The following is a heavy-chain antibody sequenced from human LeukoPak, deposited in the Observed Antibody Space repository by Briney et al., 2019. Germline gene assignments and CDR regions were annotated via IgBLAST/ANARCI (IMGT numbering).Heavy chain of an antibody. D-gene: IGHD6-19*01. Sequence: PSETLSLTCTVSGGSISSHDWGWIRQPPGKGLEWIAYIYYSGNTNYNPSLKSRVTISVDTSKNQFSLKLSSVTAADTAVYYCARDRSGGWDSWGQGTLVTVSS. V-gene: IGHV4-59*11. CDR1: GGSISSHD. CDR2: IYYSGNT. CDR3: ARDRSGGWDS. J-gene: IGHJ4*02.